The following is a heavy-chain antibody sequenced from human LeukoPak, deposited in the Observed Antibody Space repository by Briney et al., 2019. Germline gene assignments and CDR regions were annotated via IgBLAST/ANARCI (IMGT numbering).Heavy chain of an antibody. J-gene: IGHJ3*02. CDR2: IYYSGST. Sequence: PSETLSLTCTVSGGSISSYYWSWIRQPPGKGLEWIGYIYYSGSTNYNPSLKSRVTISVDTSKNQFSLQLSSVTAADTAVYYCASIPNDAFDIWGQGTMVTVSS. V-gene: IGHV4-59*01. CDR1: GGSISSYY. CDR3: ASIPNDAFDI.